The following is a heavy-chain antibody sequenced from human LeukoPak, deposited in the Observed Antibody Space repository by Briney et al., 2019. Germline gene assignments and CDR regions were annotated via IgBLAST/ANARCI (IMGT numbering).Heavy chain of an antibody. CDR1: GFTIISYA. CDR3: LGSSSWGFDY. D-gene: IGHD6-13*01. Sequence: GGSLRLSCEASGFTIISYAMSWVRQAPGKGLEWVSVIYSGGSTYYADSVKVRFTISRHNAKNTLYLQMNSLRAEDTAVYYCLGSSSWGFDYWGQGTLVTVSS. CDR2: IYSGGST. V-gene: IGHV3-53*04. J-gene: IGHJ4*02.